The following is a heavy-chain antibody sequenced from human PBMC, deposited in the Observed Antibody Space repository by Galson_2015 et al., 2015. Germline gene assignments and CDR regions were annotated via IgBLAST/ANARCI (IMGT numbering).Heavy chain of an antibody. V-gene: IGHV3-23*01. Sequence: SLRLSCAASGFTFSSYAMSWVRQAPGKGLEWVSAISGSGGSTYYADSVKGRFTISRDNSKNTLYLQMNSLRAEDTAVYYCAKTITVVPAAIRDLKRGRGYFDLWGRGTLVTVSS. CDR3: AKTITVVPAAIRDLKRGRGYFDL. J-gene: IGHJ2*01. CDR2: ISGSGGST. CDR1: GFTFSSYA. D-gene: IGHD2-2*02.